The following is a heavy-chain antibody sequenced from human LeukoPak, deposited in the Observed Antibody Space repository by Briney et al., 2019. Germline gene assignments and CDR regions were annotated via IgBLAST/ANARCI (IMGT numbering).Heavy chain of an antibody. J-gene: IGHJ4*02. CDR3: ASGAWAARLNS. D-gene: IGHD4-23*01. Sequence: SDTLSLTCAVYGESLNYYYWSWIRQSPGKGLEWIGDIFDGKTSNYNPSLKSRVTISAATSSQQFSLNLKSVTAADTAVYFCASGAWAARLNSWAQGALVIVSS. CDR2: IFDGKTS. CDR1: GESLNYYY. V-gene: IGHV4-34*12.